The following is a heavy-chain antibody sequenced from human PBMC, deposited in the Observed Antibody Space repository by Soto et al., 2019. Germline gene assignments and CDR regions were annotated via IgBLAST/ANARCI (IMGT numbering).Heavy chain of an antibody. CDR2: IKSKTDGGTT. CDR1: GFTFSNAW. V-gene: IGHV3-15*07. Sequence: GGSLRLSCAASGFTFSNAWMNWVRQAPGKGLEWVGRIKSKTDGGTTDYAAPVKGRFTISRDDSKNTLYLQMNSLKTEDTAVYYCTTDTEPDSSGYVYYYYGMDVWGQGTTVTVSS. J-gene: IGHJ6*02. D-gene: IGHD3-22*01. CDR3: TTDTEPDSSGYVYYYYGMDV.